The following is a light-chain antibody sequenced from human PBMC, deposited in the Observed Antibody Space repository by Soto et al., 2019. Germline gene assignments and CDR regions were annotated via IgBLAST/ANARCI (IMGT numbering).Light chain of an antibody. Sequence: EIVLTQSPATLSLSPGERATLSCRASQSVSSYLAWYQQKPGQAPRLLIYDASNRATGIPARFSGGGSGTDFTLTISSLEPEEFAVYYCQQRFNWPRFTFGPRTKLEIK. J-gene: IGKJ2*01. CDR2: DAS. CDR1: QSVSSY. V-gene: IGKV3-11*01. CDR3: QQRFNWPRFT.